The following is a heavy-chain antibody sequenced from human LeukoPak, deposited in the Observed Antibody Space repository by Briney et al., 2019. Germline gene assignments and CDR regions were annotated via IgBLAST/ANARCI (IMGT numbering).Heavy chain of an antibody. Sequence: SETLSLTCTVSGGSISSYYWSWIRQPPGKGLEWIGCIYTSGSTNYNPSLKSRVTISVDTSKNQFSLKLSSVTAADTAVYYCARYVGARGYFDYWGQGTLVTVSS. V-gene: IGHV4-4*09. CDR1: GGSISSYY. CDR3: ARYVGARGYFDY. D-gene: IGHD1-26*01. CDR2: IYTSGST. J-gene: IGHJ4*02.